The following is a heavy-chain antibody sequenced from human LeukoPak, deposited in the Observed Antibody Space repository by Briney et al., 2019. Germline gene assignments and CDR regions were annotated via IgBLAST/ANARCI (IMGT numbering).Heavy chain of an antibody. CDR2: ISAYNGNT. CDR1: GYTFTSYG. CDR3: ASTSHGSGSYYNNDYYYYMDV. V-gene: IGHV1-18*01. Sequence: VASVKVSCKASGYTFTSYGISWVRQAPGQGLEWMGWISAYNGNTNYAQKLQGRVTMTTDTSTSTAYMELRSLRSDDTAVYYCASTSHGSGSYYNNDYYYYMDVGGKGTTVTISS. J-gene: IGHJ6*03. D-gene: IGHD3-10*01.